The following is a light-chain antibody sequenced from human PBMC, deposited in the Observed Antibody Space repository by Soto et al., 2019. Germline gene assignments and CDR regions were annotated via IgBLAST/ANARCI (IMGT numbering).Light chain of an antibody. J-gene: IGLJ2*01. CDR3: AAWDDSMKDVV. CDR1: SSNIGRNT. Sequence: QSVLTQSPSASETPGQRITISCSGSSSNIGRNTVNWYRQLPGTAPKLLIYKNSQWPSGIPDRFSGSKSGTSASLAISGLQSEDEADYYCAAWDDSMKDVVFGGGTQLTVL. CDR2: KNS. V-gene: IGLV1-44*01.